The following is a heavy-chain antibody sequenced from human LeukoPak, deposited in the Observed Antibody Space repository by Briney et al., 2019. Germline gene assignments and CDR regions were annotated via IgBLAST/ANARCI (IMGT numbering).Heavy chain of an antibody. CDR3: ARDTSVDYSSSSGDY. D-gene: IGHD6-6*01. CDR1: GGTFSSYA. CDR2: IIPIFGTA. V-gene: IGHV1-69*05. Sequence: SVKVSCKASGGTFSSYAISWVRQAPGQGLEWMGRIIPIFGTANYAQKLQGRVTMTTDTSTSTAYMELRSLRSDDTAVYYCARDTSVDYSSSSGDYWGQGTLVTVSS. J-gene: IGHJ4*02.